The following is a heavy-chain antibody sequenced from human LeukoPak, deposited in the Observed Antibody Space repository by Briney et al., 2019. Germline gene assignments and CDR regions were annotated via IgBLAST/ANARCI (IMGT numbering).Heavy chain of an antibody. J-gene: IGHJ4*02. D-gene: IGHD3-10*01. CDR1: GGSISSYY. CDR3: ARDVGSGGGTFPTYHFDF. Sequence: SETLSLTCTVSGGSISSYYWEWIRQPAGKGLEWVGRIYSSGDNNYNPSLKSRVTMSVDTSKNQFSLRLSSLTAADTAVYYCARDVGSGGGTFPTYHFDFWGQGTLVTVSS. V-gene: IGHV4-4*07. CDR2: IYSSGDN.